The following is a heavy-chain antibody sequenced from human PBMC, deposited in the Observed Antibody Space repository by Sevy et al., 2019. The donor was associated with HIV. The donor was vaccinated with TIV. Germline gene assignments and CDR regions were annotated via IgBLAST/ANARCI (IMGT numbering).Heavy chain of an antibody. CDR1: GYTFTSYG. V-gene: IGHV1-18*01. Sequence: ASVKVSCKASGYTFTSYGISWVRQAPGQGLEWMGWISAYNGNTNYAQKLQGRVTMTTDTSTSTAYMELRSLRSDDTAVYYCARDLPRYYGSGSSPFDPWGQGTLVTVSS. CDR2: ISAYNGNT. J-gene: IGHJ5*02. CDR3: ARDLPRYYGSGSSPFDP. D-gene: IGHD3-10*01.